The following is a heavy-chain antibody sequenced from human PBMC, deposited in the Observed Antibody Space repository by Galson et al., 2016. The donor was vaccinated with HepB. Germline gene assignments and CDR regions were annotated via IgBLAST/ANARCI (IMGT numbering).Heavy chain of an antibody. CDR3: ARLDYDTSGYYFAGAEY. J-gene: IGHJ1*01. D-gene: IGHD3-22*01. Sequence: QSGAEVKKPGESLKISCQVSGYNFPNYWIAWVRQMPGKGLEWMGMIYPVDSNTRYSPSFQGRATISADKSISTADLQWSSLKASDTAMYYCARLDYDTSGYYFAGAEYWGQGTLVTVSS. V-gene: IGHV5-51*01. CDR2: IYPVDSNT. CDR1: GYNFPNYW.